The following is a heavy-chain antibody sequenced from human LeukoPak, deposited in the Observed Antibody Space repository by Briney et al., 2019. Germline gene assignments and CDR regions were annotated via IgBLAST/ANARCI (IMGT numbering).Heavy chain of an antibody. CDR1: GGSISSYY. D-gene: IGHD3-16*01. J-gene: IGHJ6*03. CDR3: ARETSQKGAHYMDV. CDR2: IYYSGST. V-gene: IGHV4-59*01. Sequence: SETLSLTCTVSGGSISSYYWSWIRQPPGKGLEWIGYIYYSGSTYYNPSLKSRVTISVHTSKNQFSLKLNSVTAADTAVYYCARETSQKGAHYMDVWGKGTTVTISS.